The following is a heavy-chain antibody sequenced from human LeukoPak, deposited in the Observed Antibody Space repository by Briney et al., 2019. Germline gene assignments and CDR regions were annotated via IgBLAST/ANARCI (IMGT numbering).Heavy chain of an antibody. J-gene: IGHJ4*02. CDR3: ARRIPVAGLFDY. D-gene: IGHD6-19*01. V-gene: IGHV4-31*03. CDR1: GGSISSGNYY. CDR2: IYYSGNT. Sequence: SETLSLTCTVSGGSISSGNYYWSWIRQHPEKGLEWIGYIYYSGNTYYNSSLKSRITISLDASKNQFPLKLSSVTAADTAMYYCARRIPVAGLFDYWGQGILVTVSS.